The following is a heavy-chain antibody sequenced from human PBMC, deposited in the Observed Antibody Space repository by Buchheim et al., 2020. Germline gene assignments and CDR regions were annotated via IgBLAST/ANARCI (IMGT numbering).Heavy chain of an antibody. CDR3: AREGGSSSWIKNSDYYYYYYMDV. CDR2: IYYSGST. CDR1: GGSISTPSYY. J-gene: IGHJ6*03. Sequence: QVQLQESGPGLVKSSQTLSLTCSVSGGSISTPSYYWSWIRQPPGKGLEWIGYIYYSGSTNYNPSLKSRVTISVDTSKNQFSLKLSSVTAADTAVYYCAREGGSSSWIKNSDYYYYYYMDVWGKGTT. V-gene: IGHV4-61*01. D-gene: IGHD6-13*01.